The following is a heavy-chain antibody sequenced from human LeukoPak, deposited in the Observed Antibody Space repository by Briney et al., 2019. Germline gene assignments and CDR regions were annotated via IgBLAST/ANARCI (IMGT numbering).Heavy chain of an antibody. CDR3: VSPRGFSYGYFDY. J-gene: IGHJ4*02. D-gene: IGHD5-18*01. CDR1: GGSISSSSAY. CDR2: IYYSKNM. Sequence: PSETLSLTCTVSGGSISSSSAYWGWIRQPPGKGLEWIGSIYYSKNMYYNPSLKSRVTISADTSKNQFSLTLGSVSATDTAVYYCVSPRGFSYGYFDYWGQGTLVTVSS. V-gene: IGHV4-39*01.